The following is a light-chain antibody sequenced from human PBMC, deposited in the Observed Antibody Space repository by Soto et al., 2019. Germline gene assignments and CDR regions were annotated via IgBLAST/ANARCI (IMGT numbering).Light chain of an antibody. CDR3: QQYNNWPPFT. Sequence: EIVMTQSPATLSVSPGERATLSCRASQSVSTNLAWYQQKPGQAPRLLIYATSARATGIPARFSGSGSGTEFTLTISNLQSEDFAVYYCQQYNNWPPFTFGQGTRLEI. CDR2: ATS. CDR1: QSVSTN. J-gene: IGKJ5*01. V-gene: IGKV3D-15*01.